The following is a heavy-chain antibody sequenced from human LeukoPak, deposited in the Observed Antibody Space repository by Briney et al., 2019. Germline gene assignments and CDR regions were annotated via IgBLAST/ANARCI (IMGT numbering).Heavy chain of an antibody. D-gene: IGHD2-21*02. CDR1: GGSISSGGYY. V-gene: IGHV4-31*03. CDR2: IYYSGST. Sequence: PSETLSLTCTVPGGSISSGGYYWSWIRQPPGKGLEWIGYIYYSGSTYYNPSLKSRVTISVDTSKNQFSLKLRSVTAADTAVYYCARTALTAELLFDYWGQGTLVTVSS. J-gene: IGHJ4*02. CDR3: ARTALTAELLFDY.